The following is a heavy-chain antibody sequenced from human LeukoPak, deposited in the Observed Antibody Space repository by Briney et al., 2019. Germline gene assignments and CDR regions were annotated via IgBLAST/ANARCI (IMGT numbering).Heavy chain of an antibody. CDR1: GFTFSSYE. Sequence: PGGSLRLSCAASGFTFSSYEMNWVRQAPGKGLEWVSYISSSGSTIYYADSVKGRFTISRDNAKNSLYLQMNSLRAEDTAVYYCARGYDYVWGSYRKGFDYWGQGTLVIVSS. CDR2: ISSSGSTI. D-gene: IGHD3-16*02. J-gene: IGHJ4*02. CDR3: ARGYDYVWGSYRKGFDY. V-gene: IGHV3-48*03.